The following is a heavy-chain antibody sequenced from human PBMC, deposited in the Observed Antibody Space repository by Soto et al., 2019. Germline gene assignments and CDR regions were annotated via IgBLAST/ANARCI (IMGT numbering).Heavy chain of an antibody. CDR1: SGSISSSNW. CDR2: IYHSGST. J-gene: IGHJ3*02. CDR3: ARALSVPVDTAMVTEYAFDI. D-gene: IGHD5-18*01. Sequence: SETLSLTCAVSSGSISSSNWWSWVRQPPGKGLEWIGEIYHSGSTNYNPSLKSRVTISVDKSKNQFSLKLSSVTAADTAVYYCARALSVPVDTAMVTEYAFDIWGQGTMVTVSS. V-gene: IGHV4-4*02.